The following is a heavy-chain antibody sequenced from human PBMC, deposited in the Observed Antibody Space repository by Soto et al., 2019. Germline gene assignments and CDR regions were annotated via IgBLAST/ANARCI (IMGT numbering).Heavy chain of an antibody. CDR3: ARDLIGYCSGGSCYPDPYYFYGMDV. J-gene: IGHJ6*02. CDR2: IYPGDSDT. V-gene: IGHV5-51*01. D-gene: IGHD2-15*01. CDR1: GYSFTSYW. Sequence: PGESLKISCKGSGYSFTSYWIGWVRQMPGKGLEWMGIIYPGDSDTRYSPSFQGQVTISADKSISTAYLQWSSLKASDTAMYYCARDLIGYCSGGSCYPDPYYFYGMDVWGQGTTVTSP.